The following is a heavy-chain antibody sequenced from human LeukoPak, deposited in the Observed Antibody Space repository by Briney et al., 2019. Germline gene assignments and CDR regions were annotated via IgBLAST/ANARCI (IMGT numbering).Heavy chain of an antibody. V-gene: IGHV4-39*01. CDR3: GAVTTGNWFDP. CDR1: GGSISSSSYY. Sequence: SGTLSLTCTVSGGSISSSSYYWGWIRQPPGKGLEWIGSIYYSGSTYYNPSLKSRVTISVDTSKNQFSLKLSSVTAADTAVYYCGAVTTGNWFDPWGQGTLVTVSS. J-gene: IGHJ5*02. D-gene: IGHD1-14*01. CDR2: IYYSGST.